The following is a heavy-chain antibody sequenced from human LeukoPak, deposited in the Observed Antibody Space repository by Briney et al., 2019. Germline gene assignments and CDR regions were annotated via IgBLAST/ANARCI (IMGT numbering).Heavy chain of an antibody. CDR1: GGPISSYY. Sequence: SETLSLTCTVSGGPISSYYWSWIRQPPGKGLEWIGYIYYSGSTNYNPSLKSRVTISVDTSKNQFSLKLSSVTAADTAVYYCARLSSSGSPPTYWGQGTLVTVSS. CDR3: ARLSSSGSPPTY. J-gene: IGHJ4*02. V-gene: IGHV4-59*01. D-gene: IGHD6-19*01. CDR2: IYYSGST.